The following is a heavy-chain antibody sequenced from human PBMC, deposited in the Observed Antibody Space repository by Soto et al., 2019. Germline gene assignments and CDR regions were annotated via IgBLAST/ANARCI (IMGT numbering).Heavy chain of an antibody. CDR3: PRDKGAYYSHLVY. J-gene: IGHJ4*02. CDR1: GATFSSYA. Sequence: QVLLVQSGAEVKKPGSSVKVSCKLSGATFSSYAMSWVRQAPGQGLEWIGGIIPFFGTPNYAQKFQGRVTITADTSTATSYMELSSLRSDDTAVYYCPRDKGAYYSHLVYWGQGTLVTVSS. D-gene: IGHD3-22*01. CDR2: IIPFFGTP. V-gene: IGHV1-69*06.